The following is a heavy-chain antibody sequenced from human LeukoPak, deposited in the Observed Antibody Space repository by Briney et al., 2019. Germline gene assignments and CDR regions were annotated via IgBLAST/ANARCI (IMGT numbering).Heavy chain of an antibody. CDR3: ARHRYSSSYAAFDF. D-gene: IGHD1-26*01. CDR2: VSYSGTT. CDR1: GGSISSSNYF. J-gene: IGHJ3*01. V-gene: IGHV4-39*01. Sequence: TAADTLSLTCTVSGGSISSSNYFWGWVRQPPGKGLECLLSVSYSGTTYYNPSLMSRATISEDTSKNQFSLNLSSVTAADTAMYYCARHRYSSSYAAFDFWGQGTVVTVSS.